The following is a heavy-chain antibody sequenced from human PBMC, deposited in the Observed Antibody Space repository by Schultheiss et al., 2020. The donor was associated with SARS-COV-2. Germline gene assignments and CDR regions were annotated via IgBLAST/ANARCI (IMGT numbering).Heavy chain of an antibody. CDR2: IYYSGST. CDR1: GGSFSGYY. CDR3: ARERGYCSGGSCFTYYYYYMDV. Sequence: SETLSLTCAVYGGSFSGYYWSWIRQPPGKGLEWIGYIYYSGSTNYNPSLKSRVTISVDTSKNQFSLKLSSVTAADTAVYYCARERGYCSGGSCFTYYYYYMDVWGKGTTVTVSS. V-gene: IGHV4-34*01. D-gene: IGHD2-15*01. J-gene: IGHJ6*03.